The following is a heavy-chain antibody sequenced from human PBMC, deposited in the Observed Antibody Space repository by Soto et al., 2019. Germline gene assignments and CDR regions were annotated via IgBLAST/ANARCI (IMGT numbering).Heavy chain of an antibody. Sequence: GESLKISCKGSGYSFTSYWIAWVRQMPGKGLEWMGIIYPGDSDTTYGPSFQGQVTISADKSISTAYLQWSRLKASDTAMDYCARHRTGSYSDYFDSWAQGTLVTVSS. CDR3: ARHRTGSYSDYFDS. D-gene: IGHD1-26*01. CDR2: IYPGDSDT. J-gene: IGHJ4*02. V-gene: IGHV5-51*01. CDR1: GYSFTSYW.